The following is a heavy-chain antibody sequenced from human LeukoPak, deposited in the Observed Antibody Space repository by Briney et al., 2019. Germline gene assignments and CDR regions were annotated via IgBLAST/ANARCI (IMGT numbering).Heavy chain of an antibody. J-gene: IGHJ4*02. CDR1: GFTFSSFA. CDR3: ARSRSVSGFGYAY. CDR2: ISYDGSNK. Sequence: PGGSLRLSCAASGFTFSSFAMHWVRQAPGKGLEWVAVISYDGSNKYYADSVKGRFTISRDNSKNTLYLQMNSLRAEDTAVYYCARSRSVSGFGYAYWGQGTLVTVSS. D-gene: IGHD5-12*01. V-gene: IGHV3-30-3*01.